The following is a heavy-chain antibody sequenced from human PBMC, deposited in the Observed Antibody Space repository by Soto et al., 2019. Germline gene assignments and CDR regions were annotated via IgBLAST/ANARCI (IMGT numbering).Heavy chain of an antibody. Sequence: QVKLVQSGAEVKKPGASVKVSCKASGYTFTSYGISWVRQAPGQGLEWMGWISAYNGNKNYAQKLQGRVTKTTDTSTSTAYMELRGLRSGDTAVYYCARVEVVVVAATPGDAFDIWGQGTMVTVAS. CDR1: GYTFTSYG. D-gene: IGHD2-15*01. CDR3: ARVEVVVVAATPGDAFDI. CDR2: ISAYNGNK. J-gene: IGHJ3*02. V-gene: IGHV1-18*01.